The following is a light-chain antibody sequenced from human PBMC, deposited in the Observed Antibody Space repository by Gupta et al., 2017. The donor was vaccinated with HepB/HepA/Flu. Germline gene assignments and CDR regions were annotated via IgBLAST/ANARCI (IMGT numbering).Light chain of an antibody. CDR3: QQYNNWPPVT. J-gene: IGKJ1*01. CDR1: QSVSSS. Sequence: EIVMTQSPATLSVSPGERATLSCRASQSVSSSLAWYQQKPGQAPRLLIYGASTRATGIPARFSGSGSGTEFTLTISSLQSEDSAVYYCQQYNNWPPVTFGQGTKVEIK. V-gene: IGKV3-15*01. CDR2: GAS.